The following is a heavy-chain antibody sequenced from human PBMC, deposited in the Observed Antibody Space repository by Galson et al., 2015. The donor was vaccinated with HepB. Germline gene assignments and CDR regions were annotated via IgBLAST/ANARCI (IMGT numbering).Heavy chain of an antibody. D-gene: IGHD3-22*01. Sequence: SLRLSCAASGFTFTDYYMTWIRQAPGKGLEWVSYISSSGDTIYYADSLKGRFTISRDIAKNSLYLQVCGLRAEDTAVYYCAGYYFYESTGYYSLDYWGQGTLVTVSS. CDR3: AGYYFYESTGYYSLDY. CDR2: ISSSGDTI. V-gene: IGHV3-11*01. CDR1: GFTFTDYY. J-gene: IGHJ4*02.